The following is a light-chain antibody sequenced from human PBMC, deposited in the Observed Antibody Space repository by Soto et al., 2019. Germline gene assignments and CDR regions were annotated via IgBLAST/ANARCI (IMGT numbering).Light chain of an antibody. V-gene: IGKV3-20*01. CDR3: QQYGSSPPMYT. Sequence: EIVLTQSPGTLSLSPGERATLSCRASQSVSSSYLAWYQQKPGQAPRLLIYGASGRATGIPDRISGSGSGTDFTLTISRLEPEDFAVYYCQQYGSSPPMYTFGQGTKLEIK. CDR1: QSVSSSY. J-gene: IGKJ2*01. CDR2: GAS.